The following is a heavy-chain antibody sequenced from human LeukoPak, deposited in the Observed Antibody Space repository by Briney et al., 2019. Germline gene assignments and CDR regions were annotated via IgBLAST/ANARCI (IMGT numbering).Heavy chain of an antibody. CDR1: GFSFNTYD. J-gene: IGHJ4*02. Sequence: GSLRLSCAASGFSFNTYDMHWVRPAPGKGLEWVAAIFSDGSADRYADSVRGRFTISRDNSKNTLYLQMNGLRIEDTALYYCAKTVGANKNYFDYWGQGTLVTVSS. D-gene: IGHD1-26*01. CDR2: IFSDGSAD. CDR3: AKTVGANKNYFDY. V-gene: IGHV3-30*18.